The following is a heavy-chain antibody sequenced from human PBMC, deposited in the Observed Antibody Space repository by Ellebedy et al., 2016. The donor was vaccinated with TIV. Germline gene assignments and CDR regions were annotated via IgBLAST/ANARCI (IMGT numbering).Heavy chain of an antibody. V-gene: IGHV1-8*01. CDR3: TTGPNRGLDN. CDR2: MNTENGKT. D-gene: IGHD3-10*01. Sequence: ASVKVSCXASGYTFTNYDINWVRQAAGLGLEWMTWMNTENGKTGFAQKFQGRVTVTQNTSIRTAFMELRGLRSEDTAVYYCTTGPNRGLDNWGQGTHVIVSP. CDR1: GYTFTNYD. J-gene: IGHJ4*02.